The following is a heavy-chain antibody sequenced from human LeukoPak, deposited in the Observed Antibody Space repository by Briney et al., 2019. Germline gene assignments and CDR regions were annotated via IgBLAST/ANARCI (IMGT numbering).Heavy chain of an antibody. V-gene: IGHV1-2*02. CDR2: INPNSGGT. CDR3: ARVAAYYDISDY. J-gene: IGHJ4*02. Sequence: APVKVSCKASGYTFTGYYMHWVRQAPGQGLEWMGWINPNSGGTNYAQKFQGRVTMTRDTSISTAYMELSRLRSDDTAVYYCARVAAYYDISDYWGQGTLVTVSS. CDR1: GYTFTGYY. D-gene: IGHD3-9*01.